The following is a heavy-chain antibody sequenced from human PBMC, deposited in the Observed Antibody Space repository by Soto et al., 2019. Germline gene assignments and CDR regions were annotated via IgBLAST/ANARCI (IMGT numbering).Heavy chain of an antibody. D-gene: IGHD6-19*01. CDR3: ATSRTSIAVAGETEYYFDY. CDR1: GGTFSSYA. J-gene: IGHJ4*02. V-gene: IGHV1-2*04. Sequence: APVKVSCKASGGTFSSYAISWVLQAPGQGLEWMGWINPNSGGTKYAQNFQGWVTMTRDTSISTAYMELSRLRSDDTAVYYCATSRTSIAVAGETEYYFDYWGQGTLVTVSS. CDR2: INPNSGGT.